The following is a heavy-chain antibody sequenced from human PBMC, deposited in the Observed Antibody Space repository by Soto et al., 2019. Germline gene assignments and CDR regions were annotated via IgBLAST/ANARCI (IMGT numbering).Heavy chain of an antibody. CDR3: ARDAVEVPSARYFFHS. V-gene: IGHV1-46*01. J-gene: IGHJ4*02. CDR2: INPSGGST. D-gene: IGHD2-2*01. Sequence: QVQLVQSGAEVKKPGASVKVSCKASGYTFSRHYMHWVRQAPGQGLEWMGTINPSGGSTSYAQKFQGRVTMTRDTSTTTVYMELSSLRFEDTAVYFCARDAVEVPSARYFFHSWGQGTLVTVSS. CDR1: GYTFSRHY.